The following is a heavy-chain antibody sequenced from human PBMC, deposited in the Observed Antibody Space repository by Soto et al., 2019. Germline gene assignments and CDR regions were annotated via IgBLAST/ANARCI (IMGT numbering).Heavy chain of an antibody. Sequence: GGSLRLSCAASGFTFSSYAMSWVRQAPGKGLEWVSAISGSGGSTYYADSVKGRFTISRGNSKNTLYLQMNSLRAEDTAVYYCAKAPILKLAGNFNWFDPWGQGTLVTVSS. CDR2: ISGSGGST. CDR3: AKAPILKLAGNFNWFDP. J-gene: IGHJ5*02. D-gene: IGHD6-19*01. V-gene: IGHV3-23*01. CDR1: GFTFSSYA.